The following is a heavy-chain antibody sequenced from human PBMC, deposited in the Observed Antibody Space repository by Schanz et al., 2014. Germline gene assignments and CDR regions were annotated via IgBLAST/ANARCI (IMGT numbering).Heavy chain of an antibody. Sequence: DWTGGSLRLSCAASGFIFNDYYMNWIRQAPGKGLEWLSYISRDGTTSYYADSVKGRFTISRDNAKNSLYLEMTSLRGEDTAVYYCARENLNWEAFDIWGQGTVVTVSS. CDR1: GFIFNDYY. D-gene: IGHD7-27*01. V-gene: IGHV3-11*01. J-gene: IGHJ3*02. CDR2: ISRDGTTS. CDR3: ARENLNWEAFDI.